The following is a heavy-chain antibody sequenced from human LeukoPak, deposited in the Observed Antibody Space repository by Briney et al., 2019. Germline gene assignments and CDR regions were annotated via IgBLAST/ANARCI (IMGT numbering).Heavy chain of an antibody. D-gene: IGHD3-10*01. V-gene: IGHV4-39*01. Sequence: SETLSLTCSVSFGSIRTTNYYWGWIRQPPGKGLEWIGSIYYSGTTYYDPSLKSRVTISVDWSKNQFSLKLSSVTAADTAVYYCTRHDSHLTSGRGGYFDSWGRGTLVTV. CDR2: IYYSGTT. CDR3: TRHDSHLTSGRGGYFDS. J-gene: IGHJ4*02. CDR1: FGSIRTTNYY.